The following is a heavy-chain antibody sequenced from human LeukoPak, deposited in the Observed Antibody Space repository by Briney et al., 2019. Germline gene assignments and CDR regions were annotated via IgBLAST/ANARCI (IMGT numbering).Heavy chain of an antibody. J-gene: IGHJ4*02. Sequence: GGSLRLSCAASGFTFSSYAMSWVRQAPGKGLEWVSSISSSSSYIYYADSVKGRFTISRDNAKNSLYLQMNSLRAEDTAVYYCARDHPIAAAGTPYFDYWGQGTLVTVSS. CDR1: GFTFSSYA. CDR3: ARDHPIAAAGTPYFDY. V-gene: IGHV3-21*01. CDR2: ISSSSSYI. D-gene: IGHD6-13*01.